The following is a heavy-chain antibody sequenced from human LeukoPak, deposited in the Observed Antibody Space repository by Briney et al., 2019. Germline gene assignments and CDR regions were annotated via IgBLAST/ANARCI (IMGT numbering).Heavy chain of an antibody. D-gene: IGHD6-6*01. CDR3: ARESSSSRAGYFQH. CDR2: IYYSGST. CDR1: GGSISSYY. Sequence: SETLSLTCTVSGGSISSYYWSWIRQPPGKGLEWIGYIYYSGSTNYNPSLKSRVTISVDTSKNQFSLKLSSVTAADTAVYYCARESSSSRAGYFQHWGQGTLVTVSS. J-gene: IGHJ1*01. V-gene: IGHV4-59*12.